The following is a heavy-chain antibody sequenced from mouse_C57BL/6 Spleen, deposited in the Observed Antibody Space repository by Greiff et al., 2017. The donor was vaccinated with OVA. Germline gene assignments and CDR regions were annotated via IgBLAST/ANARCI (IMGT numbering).Heavy chain of an antibody. CDR2: ISDGGSYT. J-gene: IGHJ4*01. CDR3: ARDYTYAMDY. V-gene: IGHV5-4*01. CDR1: GFTFSSYA. Sequence: EVQVVESGGGLVKPGGSLKLSCAASGFTFSSYAMSWVRQTPEKRLEWVATISDGGSYTYYPDNVKGRFTISRDNAKNNLYLQMSHLKSEDTAMYYCARDYTYAMDYWGQGTSVTVSS.